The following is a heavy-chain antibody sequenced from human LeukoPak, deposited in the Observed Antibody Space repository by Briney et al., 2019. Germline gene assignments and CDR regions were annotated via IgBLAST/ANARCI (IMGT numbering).Heavy chain of an antibody. CDR3: ARAPSEVGGYYPEYFRH. D-gene: IGHD3-22*01. V-gene: IGHV3-74*01. J-gene: IGHJ1*01. Sequence: GGSLRLSCEASGFTFSRCWMHWVRQAPGKGLVWVSRIKSDGKTNYADSVKGRFTISRDNAKNTVSLQMDSLRAEDTGVYYCARAPSEVGGYYPEYFRHWGQGTLVTVSS. CDR1: GFTFSRCW. CDR2: IKSDGKT.